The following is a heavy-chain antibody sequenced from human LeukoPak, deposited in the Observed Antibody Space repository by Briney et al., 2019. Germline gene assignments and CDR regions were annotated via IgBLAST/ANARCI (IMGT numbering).Heavy chain of an antibody. CDR2: ISGSGGST. J-gene: IGHJ4*02. Sequence: HSGGSLRLSCAASGFTFSSYAMSWVRQAPGKGLEWVSAISGSGGSTYYADSVKGRFTISRDNSKNTLYLQMNSVRAEDTAVYYCAKNSANEQWLVRSDYWGQGTLVTVSS. D-gene: IGHD6-19*01. V-gene: IGHV3-23*01. CDR3: AKNSANEQWLVRSDY. CDR1: GFTFSSYA.